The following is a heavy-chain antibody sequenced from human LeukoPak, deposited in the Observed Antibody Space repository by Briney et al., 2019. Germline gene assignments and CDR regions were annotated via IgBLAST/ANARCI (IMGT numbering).Heavy chain of an antibody. D-gene: IGHD2-2*01. Sequence: GGSLRLSYAASGFTFSSYAMSWVRQAPGKGLEWVSAISGSGGSTYYADSVKGRFTISRDNSKNTVYLQMNSLRAEDTAVYYCAKPGSSDIVVVPAAIPYYYYYYYMDVWGKGTTVTVSS. CDR1: GFTFSSYA. V-gene: IGHV3-23*01. CDR3: AKPGSSDIVVVPAAIPYYYYYYYMDV. J-gene: IGHJ6*03. CDR2: ISGSGGST.